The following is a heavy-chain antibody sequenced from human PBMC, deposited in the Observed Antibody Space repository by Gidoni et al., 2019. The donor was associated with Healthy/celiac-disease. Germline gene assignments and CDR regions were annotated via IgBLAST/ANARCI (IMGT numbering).Heavy chain of an antibody. CDR1: GYTFTSYY. Sequence: QVQLVQSGAEVKKPGGSVKLSCKASGYTFTSYYMHWVRQAPGQGLEWMGIVNPSGGSASYSQNFQGRVTMTRDTSTSTVYMELSSLRSEDTAVYYCARWSNSGSGGTWFDPGAREPWSPSPQ. J-gene: IGHJ5*02. CDR3: ARWSNSGSGGTWFDP. V-gene: IGHV1-46*01. D-gene: IGHD3-10*01. CDR2: VNPSGGSA.